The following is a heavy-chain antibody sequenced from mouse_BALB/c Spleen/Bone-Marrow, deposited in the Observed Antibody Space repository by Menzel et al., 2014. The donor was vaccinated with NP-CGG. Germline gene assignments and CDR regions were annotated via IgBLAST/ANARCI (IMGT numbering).Heavy chain of an antibody. D-gene: IGHD3-1*01. CDR3: ARDSSGYFDY. Sequence: DVMLVESGGGLVKPGGSLKLSCAASGFTFSYYGMSWVRQSPEKRLEWVAEISSGGSYTYYPDTVTGRFTISRDNAKNTLYLEMNSLRSEDTAMYYCARDSSGYFDYWGQGTTLTVSS. J-gene: IGHJ2*01. CDR2: ISSGGSYT. V-gene: IGHV5-9-4*01. CDR1: GFTFSYYG.